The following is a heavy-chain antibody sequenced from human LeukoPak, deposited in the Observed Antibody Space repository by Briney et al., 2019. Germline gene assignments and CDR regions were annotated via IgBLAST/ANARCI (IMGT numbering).Heavy chain of an antibody. CDR3: VKDKGIVVVPAAMY. D-gene: IGHD2-2*01. CDR1: GFTFSSYA. CDR2: ISGSGGST. Sequence: GGSLRPSCAASGFTFSSYAMSWVRQAPGKGLEWVSAISGSGGSTYYADSVKGRFTISRDNSKNTLYLQMNSLRAEDTAVYYCVKDKGIVVVPAAMYWGQGTLVTVSS. V-gene: IGHV3-23*01. J-gene: IGHJ4*02.